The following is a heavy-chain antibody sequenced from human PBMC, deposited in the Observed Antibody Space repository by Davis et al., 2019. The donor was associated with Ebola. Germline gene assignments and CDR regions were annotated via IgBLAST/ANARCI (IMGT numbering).Heavy chain of an antibody. CDR3: ARGYGPKCRGGTCVNDS. D-gene: IGHD3-10*01. V-gene: IGHV1-2*04. Sequence: ASVKVSCKASGYTFTGYYMHWVRQAPGQGLEWMGWINPNSGGTNYAQKFQGWVTMTRDTSISTAYMELSRLRIDDTAVYYCARGYGPKCRGGTCVNDSWGQGTLVIVSS. J-gene: IGHJ4*02. CDR1: GYTFTGYY. CDR2: INPNSGGT.